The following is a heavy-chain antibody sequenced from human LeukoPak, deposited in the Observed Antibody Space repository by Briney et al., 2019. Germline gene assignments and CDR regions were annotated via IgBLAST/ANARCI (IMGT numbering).Heavy chain of an antibody. CDR3: ARDLRYCSSASCSENGAFDI. J-gene: IGHJ3*02. D-gene: IGHD2-2*01. CDR1: GFTFSSYS. CDR2: ISSSSSFI. V-gene: IGHV3-21*01. Sequence: PGGSLRLPCAASGFTFSSYSMNWVRQAPGEGLEWVSSISSSSSFIYYADSVKGRFTISRDNARNSLFLQMNSLRAEDTAVYYCARDLRYCSSASCSENGAFDIWGQGTMVTVSS.